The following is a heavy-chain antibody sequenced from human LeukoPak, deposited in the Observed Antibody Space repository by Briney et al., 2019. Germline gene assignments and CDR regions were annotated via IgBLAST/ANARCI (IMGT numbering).Heavy chain of an antibody. CDR1: GGSISSYY. V-gene: IGHV4-59*01. Sequence: PSETLSLTCTVSGGSISSYYWSWIRQPPGKGLEWIGYIYYSGSTNYNPSLKSRVTISVDTSKNQFSLKLSSVTAADTAVYYCATVAGTAPQGRYYFDYWGQGTLVTVSS. CDR2: IYYSGST. D-gene: IGHD6-19*01. CDR3: ATVAGTAPQGRYYFDY. J-gene: IGHJ4*02.